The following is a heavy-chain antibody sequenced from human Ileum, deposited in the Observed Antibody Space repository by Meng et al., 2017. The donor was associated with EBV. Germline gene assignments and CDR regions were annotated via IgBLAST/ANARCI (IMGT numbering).Heavy chain of an antibody. V-gene: IGHV4-4*02. Sequence: QVHLQESGPGLVKPSETLSLTCAVPGGSISRSDWWSWVRQPPGKGLEWIGETSHSGSTNYSPSLKSRVTISLDKSKNQLSLKLNSVTAADTAVYYCASSDYYRSDYWGQGTLVTVSS. CDR1: GGSISRSDW. CDR3: ASSDYYRSDY. J-gene: IGHJ4*02. CDR2: TSHSGST. D-gene: IGHD3-22*01.